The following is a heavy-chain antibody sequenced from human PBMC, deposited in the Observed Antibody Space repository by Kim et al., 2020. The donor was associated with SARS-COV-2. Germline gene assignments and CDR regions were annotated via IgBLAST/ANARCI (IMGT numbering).Heavy chain of an antibody. CDR3: ARDYKWANSSSWFWFDP. V-gene: IGHV1-69*13. D-gene: IGHD6-13*01. Sequence: SVKVSCKASGGTFSSYAISWVRQAPGQGLEWMRGIIPIFGTANYAQKFQGRVTITADESTSTAYMELSSLRSEDTAVYYCARDYKWANSSSWFWFDPWGQGTLVTVSS. J-gene: IGHJ5*02. CDR1: GGTFSSYA. CDR2: IIPIFGTA.